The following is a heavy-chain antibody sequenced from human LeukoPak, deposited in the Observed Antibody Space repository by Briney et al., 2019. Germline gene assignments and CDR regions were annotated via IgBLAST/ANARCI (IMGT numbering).Heavy chain of an antibody. CDR2: INTNTGNP. CDR1: GYTFTSYA. V-gene: IGHV7-4-1*02. Sequence: ASVKVSCKASGYTFTSYAMNWVRQAPGQGLKWMGWINTNTGNPTYAQGFTGRFVFSLDTSVSTAYLQISSLKAEDTAVYYCASGYIAAAGSVLYYGMDVWGQGTTVTVSS. J-gene: IGHJ6*02. D-gene: IGHD6-13*01. CDR3: ASGYIAAAGSVLYYGMDV.